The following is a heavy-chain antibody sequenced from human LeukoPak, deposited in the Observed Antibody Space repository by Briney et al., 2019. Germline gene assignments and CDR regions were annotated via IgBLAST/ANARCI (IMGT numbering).Heavy chain of an antibody. CDR3: VRMPHYGDLNYSFDH. CDR2: ISGSGTYM. V-gene: IGHV3-21*01. Sequence: PGGSLRLSCAASGFTFSDYTMHWVRLAAGKGLEWVSSISGSGTYMYHADSLKGRFTISRDNANTSLYLQMNSLRADDTAVYYCVRMPHYGDLNYSFDHWGQGTLVTVSS. D-gene: IGHD4-17*01. J-gene: IGHJ4*02. CDR1: GFTFSDYT.